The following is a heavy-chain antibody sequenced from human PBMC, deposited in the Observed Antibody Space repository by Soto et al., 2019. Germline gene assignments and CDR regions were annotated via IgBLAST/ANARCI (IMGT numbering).Heavy chain of an antibody. D-gene: IGHD4-17*01. J-gene: IGHJ6*02. V-gene: IGHV4-30-2*06. Sequence: SETLSLTCAVSGGSISSGGYSWSWIRQSPGKGLEWIGYIYHSGSTYYNPSLKSRVTISVDRSKNQFSLKLSSVTAADTAVYYCATSTTVTTSWDPQKFYYYYGMDVWGQGTTVTVSS. CDR3: ATSTTVTTSWDPQKFYYYYGMDV. CDR2: IYHSGST. CDR1: GGSISSGGYS.